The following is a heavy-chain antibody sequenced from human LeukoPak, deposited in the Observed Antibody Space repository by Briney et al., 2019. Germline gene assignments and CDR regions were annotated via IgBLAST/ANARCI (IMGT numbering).Heavy chain of an antibody. J-gene: IGHJ5*02. CDR1: GYTFSSYD. V-gene: IGHV1-8*01. CDR3: ARGVRGNFPSNWFDP. Sequence: ASVKVSCKASGYTFSSYDINWVRRATGQGLEWMGRMNPENGDAQYAQRFQGRVTMTRDTSISTAYMELSCLRSEDTALYYCARGVRGNFPSNWFDPWGQGTQVTVSS. CDR2: MNPENGDA. D-gene: IGHD1-26*01.